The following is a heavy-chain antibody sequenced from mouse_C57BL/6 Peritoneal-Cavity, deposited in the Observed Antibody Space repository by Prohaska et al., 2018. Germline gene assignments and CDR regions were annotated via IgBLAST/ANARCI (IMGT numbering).Heavy chain of an antibody. CDR1: GYTFTSYW. D-gene: IGHD3-2*02. CDR3: ANQAYFDY. J-gene: IGHJ2*01. Sequence: SVKMSCKASGYTFTSYWITWVKQRPGQGLEWIGDIYPGSGSTNYNEKYKRKATLTVDTSSSTAYMQLSSLTSEDSAVYYCANQAYFDYWGQGTTLTVSS. V-gene: IGHV1-55*01. CDR2: IYPGSGST.